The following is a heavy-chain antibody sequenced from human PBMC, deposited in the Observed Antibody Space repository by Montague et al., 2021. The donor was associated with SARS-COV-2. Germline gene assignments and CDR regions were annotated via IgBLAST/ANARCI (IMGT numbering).Heavy chain of an antibody. V-gene: IGHV3-21*01. CDR3: ARALSASYSVGGDSFDI. CDR2: ISTSILYL. CDR1: GFTVSKYS. D-gene: IGHD5/OR15-5a*01. J-gene: IGHJ3*02. Sequence: SLRLSCAASGFTVSKYSLNWVRQAPGKGLEWVSSISTSILYLYYSSSXXVLFTISRANAKNSLFLQMDRLRAEDTAVSYCARALSASYSVGGDSFDIWGPGTRVTVSS.